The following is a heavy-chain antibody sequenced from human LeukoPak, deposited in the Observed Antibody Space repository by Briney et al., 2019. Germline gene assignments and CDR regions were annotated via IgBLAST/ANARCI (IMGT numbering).Heavy chain of an antibody. D-gene: IGHD6-13*01. CDR2: INHSGST. CDR1: GGSFSGYY. J-gene: IGHJ6*04. V-gene: IGHV4-34*01. Sequence: SETLSLTCAVYGGSFSGYYWSWIRQPPGKGLEWIGEINHSGSTNYNPSLKSRVTISVDTSKNQFSLKLSSVTAADTAVYYCARTAAGLAIGDYYYGMDVWGKGTTATVSP. CDR3: ARTAAGLAIGDYYYGMDV.